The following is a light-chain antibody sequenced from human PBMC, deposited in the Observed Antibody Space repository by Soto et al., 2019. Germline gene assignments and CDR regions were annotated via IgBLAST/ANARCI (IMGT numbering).Light chain of an antibody. CDR2: AAS. V-gene: IGKV1-6*01. Sequence: AIQMTQYPSSMSASVGDRVTIACRASQGIRNDLVWYQQKPGKAPNLLIYAASSLQSGVPSRFSGSGSGTDFTLTISSLQPEDFATYYCLQHYNYPRTFGQGTKVEIK. CDR3: LQHYNYPRT. J-gene: IGKJ1*01. CDR1: QGIRND.